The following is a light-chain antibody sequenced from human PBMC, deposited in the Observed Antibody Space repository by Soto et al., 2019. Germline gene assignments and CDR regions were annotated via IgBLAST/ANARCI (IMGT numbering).Light chain of an antibody. CDR3: QQYNSYLYS. CDR1: QSINYW. Sequence: DIQMTQSPSTLSAYIGDRVTITCRASQSINYWLAWYQQKPGKGPRLLIYKASNLENGVPSRFSGSGSGTEFTLTISSLQRDDFATYSCQQYNSYLYSFGQGTKLEIK. J-gene: IGKJ2*03. V-gene: IGKV1-5*03. CDR2: KAS.